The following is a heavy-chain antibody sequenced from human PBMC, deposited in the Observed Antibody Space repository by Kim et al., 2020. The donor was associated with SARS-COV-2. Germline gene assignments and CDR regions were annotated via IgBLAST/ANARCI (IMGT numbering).Heavy chain of an antibody. J-gene: IGHJ3*02. V-gene: IGHV5-51*01. CDR3: ARLHYDILTGYYTPYAFDI. CDR2: IYPGDSDT. CDR1: GYSFTSYW. D-gene: IGHD3-9*01. Sequence: GESLKISCKGSGYSFTSYWIGWVRQMPGKGLEWMGIIYPGDSDTRYSPSFQGQVTISADKSISTAYLQWSSLKASDTAMYYCARLHYDILTGYYTPYAFDIWGQGTMVTVSS.